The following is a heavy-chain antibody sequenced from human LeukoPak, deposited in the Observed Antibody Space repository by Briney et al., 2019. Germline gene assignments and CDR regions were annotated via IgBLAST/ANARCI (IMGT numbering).Heavy chain of an antibody. CDR1: GGSFSGYY. CDR3: ARSPYYYDSSGYYYFDY. D-gene: IGHD3-22*01. J-gene: IGHJ4*02. CDR2: INHSGST. Sequence: SETLSLTCAVYGGSFSGYYWSWIRQPPGKGLEWIGEINHSGSTNYNPSLKSRVTISVDTSKNQLSLKLSSVTAADTAVYYCARSPYYYDSSGYYYFDYWGQGTLVTVSS. V-gene: IGHV4-34*01.